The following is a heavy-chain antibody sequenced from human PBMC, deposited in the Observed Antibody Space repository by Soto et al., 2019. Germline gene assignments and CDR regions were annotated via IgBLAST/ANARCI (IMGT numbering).Heavy chain of an antibody. J-gene: IGHJ4*02. CDR1: GGSFRGFY. CDR2: INHVGIT. Sequence: SETLSLTCAVSGGSFRGFYWTWIRQSPGKGLEWLGDINHVGITNYNPSLKSRVSIPVDTSKSQFSLKLSSVTAADTAVYYCARAHDFSGGRQQPIDYWGQGTLVTVSS. V-gene: IGHV4-34*01. CDR3: ARAHDFSGGRQQPIDY. D-gene: IGHD2-15*01.